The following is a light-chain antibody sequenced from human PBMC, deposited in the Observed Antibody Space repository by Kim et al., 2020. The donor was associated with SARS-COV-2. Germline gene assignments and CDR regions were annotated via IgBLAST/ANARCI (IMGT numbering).Light chain of an antibody. CDR2: DNN. CDR3: ASWDTSLSAVV. J-gene: IGLJ3*02. CDR1: SSNIGNTY. Sequence: QSVLTQPPSVSAAPGQEVTIPCSGSSSNIGNTYISWYQQVPGTAPKLLIYDNNARLPGIPDRFSGSKSGTSGTLDITGLQTGDEADYYCASWDTSLSAVVFGGGTQLTVL. V-gene: IGLV1-51*01.